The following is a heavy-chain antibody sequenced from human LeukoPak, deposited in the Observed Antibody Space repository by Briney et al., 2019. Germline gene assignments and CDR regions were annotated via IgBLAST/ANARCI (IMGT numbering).Heavy chain of an antibody. Sequence: TGGSLRLSCAASGFTVSSNYMSWVRQAPGKGLEWVSVIYSGGSTYYADSVKGRFTISRDNAKNTLYLQMNSLRAEDTAVYYCARGASGYDCYFDYWGQGTLVTVSS. J-gene: IGHJ4*02. CDR2: IYSGGST. V-gene: IGHV3-53*05. CDR1: GFTVSSNY. D-gene: IGHD5-12*01. CDR3: ARGASGYDCYFDY.